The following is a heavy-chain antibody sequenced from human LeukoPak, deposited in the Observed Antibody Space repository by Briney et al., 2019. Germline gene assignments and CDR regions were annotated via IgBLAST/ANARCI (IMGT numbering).Heavy chain of an antibody. V-gene: IGHV4-31*03. CDR1: GGSISSGGYY. Sequence: SQTLSLTCTVSGGSISSGGYYWSWIRQHPGKGLEWIGYIYYSGSTYYNPSLKSRVTKSVDTSKNQFSLKLSSVTAADTAVYYCAREVPDDILTGYYSLGYFDYWGQGTLVTVSS. CDR3: AREVPDDILTGYYSLGYFDY. CDR2: IYYSGST. J-gene: IGHJ4*02. D-gene: IGHD3-9*01.